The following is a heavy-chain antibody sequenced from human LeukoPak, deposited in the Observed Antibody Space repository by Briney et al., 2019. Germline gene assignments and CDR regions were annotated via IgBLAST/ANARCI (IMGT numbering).Heavy chain of an antibody. CDR3: AREKYSGGYLLDY. CDR2: INPNSGGT. J-gene: IGHJ4*02. D-gene: IGHD1-26*01. CDR1: GYTFTGYY. Sequence: ASMKVSCKTSGYTFTGYYIHWVRQAPGQGLEWMGWINPNSGGTSYAQKFQGRVTMTRDTSISTAYMELSSLRSDDTAVYYCAREKYSGGYLLDYWGQGTLVTVSS. V-gene: IGHV1-2*02.